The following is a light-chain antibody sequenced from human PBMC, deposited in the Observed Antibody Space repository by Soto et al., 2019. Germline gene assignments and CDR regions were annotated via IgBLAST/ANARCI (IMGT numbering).Light chain of an antibody. Sequence: ALTQPPSASGSPGQSVTISCTGTSSDVGSYRFVSWYQQHPGKAPKLLIYEVSKRPSGVPDRFSASTSGNTASLTVSGLQADDEADYYCSSYAGNNNVIFGGGTKVTVL. CDR1: SSDVGSYRF. J-gene: IGLJ2*01. V-gene: IGLV2-8*01. CDR3: SSYAGNNNVI. CDR2: EVS.